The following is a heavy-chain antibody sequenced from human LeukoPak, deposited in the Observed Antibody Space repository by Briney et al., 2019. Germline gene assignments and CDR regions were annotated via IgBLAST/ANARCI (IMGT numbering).Heavy chain of an antibody. V-gene: IGHV3-15*01. CDR1: GFTFSNAW. D-gene: IGHD3-3*01. CDR2: IKSKTDGGTT. J-gene: IGHJ4*02. Sequence: GGSLRLSCAASGFTFSNAWMSWVRQAPGKGLEWVGRIKSKTDGGTTDYAAPVKGRFTISRDDSKNTLYLQTNSLKTEDTAVYYCTANFDFWSGYPPFWGQGTLVTVSS. CDR3: TANFDFWSGYPPF.